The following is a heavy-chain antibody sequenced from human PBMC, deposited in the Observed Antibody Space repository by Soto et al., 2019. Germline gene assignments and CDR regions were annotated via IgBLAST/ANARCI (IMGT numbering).Heavy chain of an antibody. CDR2: ISYDGGDK. Sequence: QVQLVESGGGVVQPGRSLRLSCAASGFNFNTYALHWVRQAPGKGLEWVAVISYDGGDKYYADSVQGRFTISRDNSKNTLYLQMNSLRIEDTAVYYCARHKGYTADYYFDYWGQGALVTVSS. CDR3: ARHKGYTADYYFDY. CDR1: GFNFNTYA. V-gene: IGHV3-30-3*01. J-gene: IGHJ4*02. D-gene: IGHD6-13*01.